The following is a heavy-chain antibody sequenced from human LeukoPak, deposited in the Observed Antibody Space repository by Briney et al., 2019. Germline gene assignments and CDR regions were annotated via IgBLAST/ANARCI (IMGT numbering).Heavy chain of an antibody. V-gene: IGHV4-59*13. CDR1: GGPLSAYY. CDR2: IYDTGNT. Sequence: SETLSLTCTVSGGPLSAYYWTWIRQPPGKGLEWICYIYDTGNTNYNPSLKSRVTISVDTSKNQFSLKLTSVTAADTAVYYCASGETGSTLGGYWGQGTLVTVSS. J-gene: IGHJ4*02. D-gene: IGHD1-1*01. CDR3: ASGETGSTLGGY.